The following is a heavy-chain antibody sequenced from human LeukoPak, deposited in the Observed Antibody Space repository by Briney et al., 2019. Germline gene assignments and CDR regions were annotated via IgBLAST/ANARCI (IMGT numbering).Heavy chain of an antibody. Sequence: GGSLRLSGAASGFTFSSYGMHWDRQAPGKGLEWGAVISYDGSNKYYADSVKGRFTISRDNSKNTLYLQMNSLRSEDTAVYYCVVVPAANYYYYYGMDVWGQGTTVTVSS. D-gene: IGHD2-2*01. CDR3: VVVPAANYYYYYGMDV. J-gene: IGHJ6*02. CDR1: GFTFSSYG. V-gene: IGHV3-30*03. CDR2: ISYDGSNK.